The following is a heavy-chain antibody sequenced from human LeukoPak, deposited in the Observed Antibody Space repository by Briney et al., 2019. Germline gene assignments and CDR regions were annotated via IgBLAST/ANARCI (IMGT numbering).Heavy chain of an antibody. CDR3: ARHRADYYGSGSPLGY. CDR1: GYSFTTYW. D-gene: IGHD3-10*01. V-gene: IGHV5-51*01. CDR2: IYPGDSNA. Sequence: GESLKISCKSSGYSFTTYWIGWVRQMPGKGLEWMGNIYPGDSNAIYSPSFQGQVTISADKSINTAYLQWSSLKASDTAMYYCARHRADYYGSGSPLGYWGQGTLVTVSS. J-gene: IGHJ4*02.